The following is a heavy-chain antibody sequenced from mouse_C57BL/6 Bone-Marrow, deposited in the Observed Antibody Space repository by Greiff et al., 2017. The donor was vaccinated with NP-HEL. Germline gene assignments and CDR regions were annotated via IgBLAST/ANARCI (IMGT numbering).Heavy chain of an antibody. D-gene: IGHD1-1*01. CDR2: ISSGGSYT. CDR3: ARRGIYYYGSSHVDY. V-gene: IGHV5-6*02. J-gene: IGHJ2*01. Sequence: EVKLVESGGDLVKPGGSLKLSCAASGFTFSSYGMSWVRQTPDKRLEWVATISSGGSYTYYPDRVKGRFTISRDNAKNTLYLQMSSLKSEDTAMYYCARRGIYYYGSSHVDYWGQGTTLTVSS. CDR1: GFTFSSYG.